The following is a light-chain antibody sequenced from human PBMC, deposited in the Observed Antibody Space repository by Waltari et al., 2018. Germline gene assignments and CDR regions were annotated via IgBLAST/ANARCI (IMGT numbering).Light chain of an antibody. V-gene: IGKV1-9*01. J-gene: IGKJ5*01. CDR1: QGISNS. CDR2: SAS. Sequence: DIQLTQSPSFLSASVGDRVTITCRASQGISNSLAWYQQQPGKAPKLLIYSASTLQDGVPSRFSASGSGTEFTLTISSLQPEDFATYYCQQLNRYPLTFGQGTRLDIK. CDR3: QQLNRYPLT.